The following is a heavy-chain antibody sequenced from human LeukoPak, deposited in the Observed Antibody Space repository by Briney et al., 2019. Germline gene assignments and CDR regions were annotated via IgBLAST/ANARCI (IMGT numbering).Heavy chain of an antibody. V-gene: IGHV3-74*01. CDR3: ARDGGPTSFDY. CDR2: INSDGSST. J-gene: IGHJ4*02. Sequence: GGSLRLSCAASGFTLRSYWMHWVRQAPGKGLVWVSRINSDGSSTSYADSVKGRFTISRDNAKNTLYLQMNSLRAEDTAVYYCARDGGPTSFDYWGQGTLVTVSS. CDR1: GFTLRSYW.